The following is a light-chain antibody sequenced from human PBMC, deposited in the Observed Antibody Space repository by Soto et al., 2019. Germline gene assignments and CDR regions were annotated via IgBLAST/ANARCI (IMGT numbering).Light chain of an antibody. CDR2: DAS. J-gene: IGKJ3*01. CDR3: QQRGSWPAT. V-gene: IGKV3-11*01. Sequence: SPAILSLSPGESATISCRASQSVNNFFAWYQRKPGQAPRLLIYDASYRAPGIPARFSGSGSGTDFTLTISCLEAEDSAVYYCQQRGSWPATVGPGTKVDIK. CDR1: QSVNNF.